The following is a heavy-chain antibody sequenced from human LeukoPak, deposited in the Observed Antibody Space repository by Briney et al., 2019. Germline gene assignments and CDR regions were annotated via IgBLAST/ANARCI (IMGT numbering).Heavy chain of an antibody. CDR2: IRYDGSNK. CDR1: GFTFSNYG. V-gene: IGHV3-30*02. J-gene: IGHJ4*02. Sequence: PGGSLIRSCAASGFTFSNYGMHWVRQAPGKGLEWVAFIRYDGSNKYYADSVKGRFTISRDNSKNTLYLQMNSLRAEDTAVYYCAKDNGYYDSSGYFDYWGQGTLVTVSS. D-gene: IGHD3-22*01. CDR3: AKDNGYYDSSGYFDY.